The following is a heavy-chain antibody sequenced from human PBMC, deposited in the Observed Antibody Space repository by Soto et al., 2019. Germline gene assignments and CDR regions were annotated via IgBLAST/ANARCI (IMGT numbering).Heavy chain of an antibody. CDR2: MNPNSGNT. V-gene: IGHV1-8*01. D-gene: IGHD6-13*01. CDR3: ARGADSSSWYVYYYYYGMDV. J-gene: IGHJ6*02. Sequence: ASVKVSCKASGYTFTSYDINWVRQATGQGLEWMGWMNPNSGNTGYAQKFQGRVTMTRNTSISTAYMELSSLRSEDTAVYYCARGADSSSWYVYYYYYGMDVWGQGTTVTVSS. CDR1: GYTFTSYD.